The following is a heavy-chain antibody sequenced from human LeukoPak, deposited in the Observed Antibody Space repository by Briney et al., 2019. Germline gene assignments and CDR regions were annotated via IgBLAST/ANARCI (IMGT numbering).Heavy chain of an antibody. CDR1: GGSISSSSYY. J-gene: IGHJ4*02. Sequence: PSETLSLTCTVSGGSISSSSYYWGWIRQPPGKGLEWIGSIYYSGSTHYNPSLKSRVTISVDTSKNQFSLKLSSVTAADTAVYYCARPSLLWFGGYFDYWGQGTLVTVSS. D-gene: IGHD3-10*01. CDR2: IYYSGST. CDR3: ARPSLLWFGGYFDY. V-gene: IGHV4-39*07.